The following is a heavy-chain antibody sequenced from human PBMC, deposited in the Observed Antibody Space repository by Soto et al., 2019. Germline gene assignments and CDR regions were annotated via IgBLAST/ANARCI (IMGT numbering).Heavy chain of an antibody. V-gene: IGHV3-15*07. CDR3: SHGYYQYFNS. D-gene: IGHD5-18*01. CDR1: GVTLTSVW. CDR2: IRSATDGGTT. Sequence: GGSLRLSCAVSGVTLTSVWMNWIRQAPGKGPEWVGRIRSATDGGTTDYAAPVKGRFTISRHDSENTLYLQMNSLKSEDTAVYYCSHGYYQYFNSRGQGTLVTVSS. J-gene: IGHJ4*02.